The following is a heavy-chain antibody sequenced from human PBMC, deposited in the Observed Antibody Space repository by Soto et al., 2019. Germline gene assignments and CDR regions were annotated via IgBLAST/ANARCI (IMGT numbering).Heavy chain of an antibody. CDR1: GFSLSTSGVG. Sequence: SGPTLMNPTQTLTLTCTFSGFSLSTSGVGVGWIRQPPGKALEWLAIICWDDDKRYSPSLKRMLTITKDTYKNQVVLTMTNMAQVDTSTYCCADSGYSSSGFDYWGQGTLVTVSS. J-gene: IGHJ4*02. D-gene: IGHD6-6*01. CDR3: ADSGYSSSGFDY. V-gene: IGHV2-5*02. CDR2: ICWDDDK.